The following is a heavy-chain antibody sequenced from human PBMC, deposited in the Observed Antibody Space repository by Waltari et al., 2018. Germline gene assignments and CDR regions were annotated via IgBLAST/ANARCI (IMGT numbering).Heavy chain of an antibody. J-gene: IGHJ3*02. V-gene: IGHV4-34*01. CDR3: ASAYCGGDCYYDAFDI. CDR2: INHSGST. Sequence: QVQLQQWGAGLLKPSETLSLTCAVYGGSFSGYYWSWIRPPPGKGLEWIGEINHSGSTNYNPSLKSRVTISVDTSKNQFSLKLSSVTAADTAVYYCASAYCGGDCYYDAFDIWGQGTMVTVSS. CDR1: GGSFSGYY. D-gene: IGHD2-21*02.